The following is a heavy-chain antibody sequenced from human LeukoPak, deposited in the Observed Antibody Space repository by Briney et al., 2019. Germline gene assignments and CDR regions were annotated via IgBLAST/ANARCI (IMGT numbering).Heavy chain of an antibody. CDR2: IYYSGST. D-gene: IGHD2-2*01. V-gene: IGHV4-31*11. J-gene: IGHJ5*02. Sequence: PSETLSLTCAVSGGSISSGGYSWSWIRQPPGKGLEWIGYIYYSGSTYYNPSLKSRVTISVDTSRNQFSLKLSSVTAADTAVYYCASFYQNWFDPWGQGTLVTVSS. CDR3: ASFYQNWFDP. CDR1: GGSISSGGYS.